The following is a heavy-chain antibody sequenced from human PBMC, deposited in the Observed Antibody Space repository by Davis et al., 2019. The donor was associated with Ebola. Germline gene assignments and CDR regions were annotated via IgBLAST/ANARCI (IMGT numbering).Heavy chain of an antibody. J-gene: IGHJ4*02. CDR3: ARVADSYCSTTNCRTFAY. CDR2: MSYDGSLQ. CDR1: GFTFSHFH. Sequence: GESLKISCAASGFTFSHFHMHWLRQAPGKGLEWVAVMSYDGSLQSTADSVKGRFTISRDNSKNTLYLEMNSLTPEDTAVYFCARVADSYCSTTNCRTFAYWGQGTLVTVSS. D-gene: IGHD2-2*01. V-gene: IGHV3-30-3*01.